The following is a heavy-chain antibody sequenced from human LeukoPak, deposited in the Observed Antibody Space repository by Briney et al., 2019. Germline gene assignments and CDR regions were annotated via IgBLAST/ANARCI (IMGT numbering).Heavy chain of an antibody. CDR1: GFTFSTYW. CDR3: ARARHCTSTSCRNWFDP. Sequence: GGSLRLSCAASGFTFSTYWMHWVRQAPGKGLVWVSRINSDGSSTSYADSVKGRFTISRDNAKNTLYLQMNSLRAEDTAVYYCARARHCTSTSCRNWFDPWGQGTLVTVSS. CDR2: INSDGSST. J-gene: IGHJ5*02. V-gene: IGHV3-74*01. D-gene: IGHD2-2*01.